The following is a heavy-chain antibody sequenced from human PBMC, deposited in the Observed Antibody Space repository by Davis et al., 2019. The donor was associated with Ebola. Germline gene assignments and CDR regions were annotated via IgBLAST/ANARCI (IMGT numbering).Heavy chain of an antibody. J-gene: IGHJ6*04. CDR3: AKLLGRYYYYGMDV. Sequence: MPSETLSLTCTVSGGSISSYYWSWIRQPPGKGLEWIGEINHSGSTNYNPSLKSRVTIPVDTSKNQSSLKLSSVTAADTAVYYCAKLLGRYYYYGMDVWGKGTTVTVSS. V-gene: IGHV4-34*01. D-gene: IGHD1-7*01. CDR2: INHSGST. CDR1: GGSISSYY.